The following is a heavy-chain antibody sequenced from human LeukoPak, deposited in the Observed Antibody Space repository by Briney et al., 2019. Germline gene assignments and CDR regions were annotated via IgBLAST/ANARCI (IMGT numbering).Heavy chain of an antibody. D-gene: IGHD3-22*01. CDR1: GITLSNYG. Sequence: GGSLRLSCAVSGITLSNYGMSWVRQAPGKGLEWVAGISGSGGSTNYEDSVKGRFSIFRDNPKNTLYLQMNSLRAEDTAVYFCAKRGVVIRVILVGFHKEAYYFDSWGQGALVTVSS. CDR3: AKRGVVIRVILVGFHKEAYYFDS. CDR2: ISGSGGST. V-gene: IGHV3-23*01. J-gene: IGHJ4*02.